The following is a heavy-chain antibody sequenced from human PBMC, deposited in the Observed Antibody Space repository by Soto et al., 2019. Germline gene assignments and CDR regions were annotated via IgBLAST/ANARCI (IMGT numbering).Heavy chain of an antibody. Sequence: GGSLRLSCAASGFTFSCYAMHWVRPAPEKGLERVAVIAYDGSNKYYADSVKRRFTISRENSKNTLNLKMNSMRAEDTEDYYCTRPEDYYDSSSPGYWGQGTLVTVSS. CDR1: GFTFSCYA. CDR3: TRPEDYYDSSSPGY. CDR2: IAYDGSNK. V-gene: IGHV3-30-3*01. J-gene: IGHJ4*02. D-gene: IGHD3-22*01.